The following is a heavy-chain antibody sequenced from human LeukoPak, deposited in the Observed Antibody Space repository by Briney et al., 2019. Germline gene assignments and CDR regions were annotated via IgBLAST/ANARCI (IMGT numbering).Heavy chain of an antibody. CDR2: IYYSGST. D-gene: IGHD1-1*01. CDR3: ARPTPSLAGTTSLAFDY. Sequence: SETLSLTCTVSGGSISSSSYYWGWIRQPPGKGLEWIGSIYYSGSTYYNPSLKSRVTISVDTSKNQFSLKLSSVTAADTAVYYCARPTPSLAGTTSLAFDYWGQGTLVTVSS. CDR1: GGSISSSSYY. J-gene: IGHJ4*02. V-gene: IGHV4-39*01.